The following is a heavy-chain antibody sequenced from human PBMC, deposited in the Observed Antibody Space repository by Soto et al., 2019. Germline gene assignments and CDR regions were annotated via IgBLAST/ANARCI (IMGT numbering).Heavy chain of an antibody. CDR2: INPNSGGP. Sequence: ASVKVSCKTSGYTFTDYYMHWVRHAPGQGLEWMGWINPNSGGPISAQKFQGRVTITADESTSTAYMELSSLRSEDTAVYYCARGQPVYDYVWGSYRSDAFDIWGQGTMVTVSS. J-gene: IGHJ3*02. D-gene: IGHD3-16*02. V-gene: IGHV1-2*02. CDR3: ARGQPVYDYVWGSYRSDAFDI. CDR1: GYTFTDYY.